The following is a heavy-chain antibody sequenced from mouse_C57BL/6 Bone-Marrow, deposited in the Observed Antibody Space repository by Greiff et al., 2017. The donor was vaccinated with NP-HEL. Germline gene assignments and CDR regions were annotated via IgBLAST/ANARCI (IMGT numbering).Heavy chain of an antibody. CDR2: IYPGSGNT. J-gene: IGHJ3*01. CDR3: ARGITTVVPFAY. Sequence: VQLQQSGAELVRPGASVKLSCKASGYTFTDYYINWVKQRPGQGLEWIARIYPGSGNTYYNEKFKGKATLTAEKSSSTAYMQLSSLTSEDSAVYFCARGITTVVPFAYWGQGTLVTVSA. V-gene: IGHV1-76*01. D-gene: IGHD1-1*01. CDR1: GYTFTDYY.